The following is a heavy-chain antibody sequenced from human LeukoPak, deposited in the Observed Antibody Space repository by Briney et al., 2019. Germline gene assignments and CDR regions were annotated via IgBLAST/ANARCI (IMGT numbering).Heavy chain of an antibody. CDR2: IKSKTDGGTT. D-gene: IGHD3-22*01. J-gene: IGHJ4*02. CDR1: GFNLSNAW. CDR3: WGYYYDSSGYYYAIPQRHFDY. V-gene: IGHV3-15*01. Sequence: GGSLRLSCAASGFNLSNAWMSWVRRAPGKGLEWVGRIKSKTDGGTTHSAAPVKSRFTISSDDSKNTLYLQMNSLKTEDTAVYYCWGYYYDSSGYYYAIPQRHFDYWGQGTLVTVSS.